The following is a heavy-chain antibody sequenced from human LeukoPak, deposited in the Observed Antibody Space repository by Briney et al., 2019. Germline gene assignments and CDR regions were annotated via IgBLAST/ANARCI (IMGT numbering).Heavy chain of an antibody. V-gene: IGHV3-21*01. CDR2: ISSSSSYI. Sequence: PGGSLRLSCAASGFTFSSHSMNWVRQAPGKGLEWVSSISSSSSYIYYADSVKGRFTISRDNAKNSLYLQMNSLRAEDTAVYYCARDDGDYHYFDYWGQGTLVTVSS. CDR1: GFTFSSHS. J-gene: IGHJ4*02. CDR3: ARDDGDYHYFDY. D-gene: IGHD4-17*01.